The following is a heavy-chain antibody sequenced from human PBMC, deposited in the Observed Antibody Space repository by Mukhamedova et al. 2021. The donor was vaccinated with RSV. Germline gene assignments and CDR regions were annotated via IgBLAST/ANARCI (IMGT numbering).Heavy chain of an antibody. V-gene: IGHV3-23*01. CDR2: ISASGGGT. Sequence: GLEWVSAISASGGGTYYAGSVEGRFTISRDNSKNTLYLQMNSLRAGDTAVYYCAKGGGNGWSRYYFYYWGQGTLVTVSS. J-gene: IGHJ4*02. CDR3: AKGGGNGWSRYYFYY. D-gene: IGHD6-19*01.